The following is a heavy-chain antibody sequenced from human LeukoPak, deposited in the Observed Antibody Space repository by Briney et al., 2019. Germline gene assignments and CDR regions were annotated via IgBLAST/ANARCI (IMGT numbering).Heavy chain of an antibody. J-gene: IGHJ4*02. D-gene: IGHD6-19*01. CDR2: IYPGDSDT. V-gene: IGHV5-51*01. Sequence: GESLKISCKGSGYSFTSYWIGWVRQMPGKGLEWMGIIYPGDSDTRYSPSFQGQVTISADKSISTAYLQWSSLKASDTAMYYCARSITGYSSGWSEGEGFDYWGQGTLVTVSS. CDR3: ARSITGYSSGWSEGEGFDY. CDR1: GYSFTSYW.